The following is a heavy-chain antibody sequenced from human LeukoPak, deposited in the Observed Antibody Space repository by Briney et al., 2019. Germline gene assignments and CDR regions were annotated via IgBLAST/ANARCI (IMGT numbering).Heavy chain of an antibody. Sequence: GASVKVSCKASGGTFSSYAISWVRQAPGQGLEWMGRIIPILGIANYAQKFQGRVTITADKSTSTAYMELSSLRSEDTAMYYCARDLTMVRGLPDYWGQGTLVTVSS. J-gene: IGHJ4*02. V-gene: IGHV1-69*04. CDR3: ARDLTMVRGLPDY. CDR1: GGTFSSYA. CDR2: IIPILGIA. D-gene: IGHD3-10*01.